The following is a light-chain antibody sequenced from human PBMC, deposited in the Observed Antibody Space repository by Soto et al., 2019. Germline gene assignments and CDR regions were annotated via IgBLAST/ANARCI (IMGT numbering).Light chain of an antibody. J-gene: IGLJ2*01. CDR3: QVRDSGIIHLV. Sequence: SYELTQPPSVSVAPGKTASISCGGNNIGSKGVHWCQQKPGQASVLVIYSDTDLPPVIPERFSGSNSANLAPLTISMVDAGDEADYFCQVRDSGIIHLVFGGGTNVTVL. CDR1: NIGSKG. V-gene: IGLV3-21*04. CDR2: SDT.